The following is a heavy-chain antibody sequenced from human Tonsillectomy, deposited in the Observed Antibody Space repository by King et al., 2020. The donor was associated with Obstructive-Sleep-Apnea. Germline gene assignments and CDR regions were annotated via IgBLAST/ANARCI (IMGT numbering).Heavy chain of an antibody. CDR2: INHSGST. V-gene: IGHV4-34*01. D-gene: IGHD4-17*01. CDR1: GGSFNDYY. J-gene: IGHJ5*02. Sequence: VQLQQWGAGLLKPSETLSLTCAVYGGSFNDYYWTWIRQPPGKGLEWIGEINHSGSTNYNPSLKSRVTISVDTSKNQFSLKLSSVTAADTAVYYCASCIQAQVLTVTTAWFDPWGQGTLVTVSS. CDR3: ASCIQAQVLTVTTAWFDP.